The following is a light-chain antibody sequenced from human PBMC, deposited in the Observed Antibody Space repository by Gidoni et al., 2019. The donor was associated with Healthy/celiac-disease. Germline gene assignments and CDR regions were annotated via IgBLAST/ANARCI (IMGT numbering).Light chain of an antibody. CDR2: GAS. V-gene: IGKV3-20*01. CDR3: QQYGSSRGT. J-gene: IGKJ1*01. CDR1: QSVSSSY. Sequence: EIVLTPSPCTLSLSPGERATLSCRASQSVSSSYLAWYQQKPGQAPRLLIYGASSRATGIPDRFSGSVSGTDFTLTISRLEPEDFAVYYCQQYGSSRGTFGQGTKVEIK.